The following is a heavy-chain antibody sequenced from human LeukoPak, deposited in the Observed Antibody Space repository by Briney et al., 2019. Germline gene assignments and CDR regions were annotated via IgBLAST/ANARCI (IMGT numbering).Heavy chain of an antibody. CDR2: SNAGKGNT. J-gene: IGHJ5*02. CDR1: GSAFTIYG. CDR3: AGDFSPGFDP. D-gene: IGHD3-3*02. V-gene: IGHV1-3*01. Sequence: ASETLSRNASGSAFTIYGIHWVRQAPAQRLEWMGWSNAGKGNTKYSQKFQDRVTITRATSARTAYMELTRLRSADTAVYYGAGDFSPGFDPWGQGTLVTVPS.